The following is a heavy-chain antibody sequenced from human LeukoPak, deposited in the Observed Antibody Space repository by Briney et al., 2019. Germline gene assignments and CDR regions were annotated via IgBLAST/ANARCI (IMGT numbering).Heavy chain of an antibody. V-gene: IGHV3-53*01. J-gene: IGHJ4*02. CDR2: IYSGGST. Sequence: GGSLRLSCAASGFTVSNNYMSWVRQAPGKGLEWVSVIYSGGSTYYADSVKGRFTISKDNSKNTLYLQVNSLRAEDTAVYYCARDGPQAYYFDFWGQGTLVTVSS. CDR1: GFTVSNNY. CDR3: ARDGPQAYYFDF.